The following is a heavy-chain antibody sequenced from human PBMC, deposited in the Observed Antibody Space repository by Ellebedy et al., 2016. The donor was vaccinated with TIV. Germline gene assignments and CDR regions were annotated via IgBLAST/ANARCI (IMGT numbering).Heavy chain of an antibody. D-gene: IGHD6-19*01. V-gene: IGHV4-59*08. CDR2: VNQRRAT. Sequence: MPGGSLRLSCTVSGDSISPYYWNWIRQSPGKGLEWIGYVNQRRATKYNSSLRSRVTISIDTSKNQFSLTVTSVTAADTAVYFCARMRGVAGPRWFDPWGPGTQVIVSS. CDR3: ARMRGVAGPRWFDP. CDR1: GDSISPYY. J-gene: IGHJ5*02.